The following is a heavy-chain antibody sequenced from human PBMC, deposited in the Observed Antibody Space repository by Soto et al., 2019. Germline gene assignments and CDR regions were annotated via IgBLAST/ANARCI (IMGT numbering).Heavy chain of an antibody. D-gene: IGHD2-8*02. Sequence: QVQLVESGGGVVQPGRSLRLSCAASGFTFSSYGMHWVRQAPGKGLEWVAVIWYDGSNKYYADSVKGRFTISRDNSKNTRYLQMNSLRAEDTAVYYCARTEGLVEAFDIWGQGTMVTVSS. J-gene: IGHJ3*02. V-gene: IGHV3-33*01. CDR2: IWYDGSNK. CDR3: ARTEGLVEAFDI. CDR1: GFTFSSYG.